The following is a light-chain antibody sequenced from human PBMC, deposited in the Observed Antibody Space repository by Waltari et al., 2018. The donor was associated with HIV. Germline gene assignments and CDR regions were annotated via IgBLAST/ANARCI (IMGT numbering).Light chain of an antibody. V-gene: IGLV2-23*02. J-gene: IGLJ2*01. CDR2: EVT. CDR1: SSDVGTYDL. Sequence: QSALTQPASVSGSPGQSITISCTGASSDVGTYDLVSWYQHLPGKAPKLMIYEVTKRPSGVSNRFSGSQSGNTASLTISGLQAEDEADYYCASHAGSKDVFGGGTRLTVL. CDR3: ASHAGSKDV.